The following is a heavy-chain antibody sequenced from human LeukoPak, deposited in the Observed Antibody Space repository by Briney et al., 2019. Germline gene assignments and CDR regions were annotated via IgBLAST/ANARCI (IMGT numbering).Heavy chain of an antibody. J-gene: IGHJ4*02. Sequence: PSETLSLTCAVSGYSISSGYYWGWMRQPPGKGLEWIGNIYHSGSTYYNLSLKRRVTISVDTSKNQFSLKLSSVTAAETAVYYCASQGGAPAAFDYWGQGTLVTVSS. CDR2: IYHSGST. CDR3: ASQGGAPAAFDY. CDR1: GYSISSGYY. V-gene: IGHV4-38-2*01. D-gene: IGHD2-2*01.